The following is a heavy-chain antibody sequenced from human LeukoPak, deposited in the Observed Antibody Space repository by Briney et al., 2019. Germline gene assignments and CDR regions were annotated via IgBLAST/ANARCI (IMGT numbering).Heavy chain of an antibody. CDR3: ARDVGSSSLSYYGMDV. CDR2: IYDSGSI. Sequence: SETLSLTCTVSGGSIRLYFWRWNRQSPGKGLEWIGYIYDSGSINCNPSLKSRVTISVDTSKNQFTLKLSSVTAADTAVYYCARDVGSSSLSYYGMDVWGQGTTVTVSS. CDR1: GGSIRLYF. V-gene: IGHV4-59*01. J-gene: IGHJ6*02. D-gene: IGHD6-13*01.